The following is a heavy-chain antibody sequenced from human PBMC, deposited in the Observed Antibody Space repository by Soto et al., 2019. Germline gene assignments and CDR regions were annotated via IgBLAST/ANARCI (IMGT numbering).Heavy chain of an antibody. Sequence: SETLSLTCSVSGGPFSSSYYWGWIRQPPGKGLEWIGSIYYSGSTYYNPSLKSRVTISVDRSKNQFSLKLTSVTAADTAVYYCASSRTDYYYYMDVWGQGTTVTVSS. CDR2: IYYSGST. CDR3: ASSRTDYYYYMDV. J-gene: IGHJ6*03. CDR1: GGPFSSSYY. V-gene: IGHV4-39*01. D-gene: IGHD1-1*01.